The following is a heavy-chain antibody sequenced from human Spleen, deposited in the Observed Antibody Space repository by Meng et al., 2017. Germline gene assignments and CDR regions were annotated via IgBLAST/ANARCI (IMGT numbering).Heavy chain of an antibody. V-gene: IGHV1-18*01. D-gene: IGHD6-13*01. CDR2: LGAHDGDT. J-gene: IGHJ4*02. CDR1: DYTFTGYG. Sequence: QIQPVQSGPEVKKPGASVKVSCKASDYTFTGYGVSWVRQAPGQGLEWMAWLGAHDGDTSHAPKFQGRVTVSADRPTATAYMELSSLRSEDTAVYYCARGFIAAAGSDYWGQGTLVTVSS. CDR3: ARGFIAAAGSDY.